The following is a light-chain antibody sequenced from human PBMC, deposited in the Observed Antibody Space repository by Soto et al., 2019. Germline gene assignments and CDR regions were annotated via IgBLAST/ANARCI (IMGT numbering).Light chain of an antibody. J-gene: IGKJ1*01. CDR1: EFISKW. CDR3: QHYNSYLET. CDR2: QAS. V-gene: IGKV1-5*03. Sequence: DIQITQSPSTVSASVGDRVTITCRASEFISKWLAWYQQKPGTAPKLLIYQASSLESGVPSRFSGSGSGTEFTLTITSLQPDDFATYYCQHYNSYLETFGQGTKVEIK.